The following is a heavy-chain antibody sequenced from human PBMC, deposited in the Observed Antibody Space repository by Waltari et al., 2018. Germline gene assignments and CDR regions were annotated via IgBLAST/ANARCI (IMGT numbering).Heavy chain of an antibody. CDR1: GGTFSSYA. V-gene: IGHV1-69*10. CDR2: ISPILGIA. D-gene: IGHD2-15*01. Sequence: QVQLVQSGAEVKKPGSSVKVSCTASGGTFSSYAIRWVRQAPGQGLEWMGGISPILGIANYAQKFQGRVTITADKSTSTAYMELSSLRSEDTAVYYCARGLVVVAATPYNWFDPWGQGTLVTVSS. J-gene: IGHJ5*02. CDR3: ARGLVVVAATPYNWFDP.